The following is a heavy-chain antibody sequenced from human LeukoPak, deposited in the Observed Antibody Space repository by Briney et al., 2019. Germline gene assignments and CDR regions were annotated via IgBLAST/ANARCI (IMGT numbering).Heavy chain of an antibody. V-gene: IGHV3-73*01. D-gene: IGHD3-22*01. CDR1: GFTFSGSA. J-gene: IGHJ4*02. Sequence: PGGSLKLSGAASGFTFSGSAVHWVRQASGKGLEWVGRIRSKANSYATAYAASVKGRFTISRDDSKNTAYLQMNSLKTEDTAVYYCTSPHSSGYSGPIDYWGQGTLVTVSS. CDR3: TSPHSSGYSGPIDY. CDR2: IRSKANSYAT.